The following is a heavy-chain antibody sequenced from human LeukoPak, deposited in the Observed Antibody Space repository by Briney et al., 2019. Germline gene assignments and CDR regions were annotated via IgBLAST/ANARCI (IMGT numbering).Heavy chain of an antibody. Sequence: PSETLSLTCAVYGGSFGGYYWSWIRQPPGKGLEWIGEINHSGSTNYNPSLKSRVTISVDTSKNQFSLKLSSVTAADTAVYYCARTTIHNWFDPWGQGTLVTVSS. J-gene: IGHJ5*02. D-gene: IGHD5-12*01. CDR2: INHSGST. CDR3: ARTTIHNWFDP. V-gene: IGHV4-34*01. CDR1: GGSFGGYY.